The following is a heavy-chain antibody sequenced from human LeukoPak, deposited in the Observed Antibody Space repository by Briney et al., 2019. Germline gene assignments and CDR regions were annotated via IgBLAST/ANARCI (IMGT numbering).Heavy chain of an antibody. CDR1: GXTVSSSY. CDR3: AREGNYYDMDV. CDR2: IFSGGTT. Sequence: PGGSLRLSCAASGXTVSSSYVSWVRQAPGKGLEWVSVIFSGGTTYYADSVKGRFTISRDNSKNTLYLQMNSLRAEDTAVYYCAREGNYYDMDVWGQGTAVTVSS. V-gene: IGHV3-53*01. J-gene: IGHJ6*02.